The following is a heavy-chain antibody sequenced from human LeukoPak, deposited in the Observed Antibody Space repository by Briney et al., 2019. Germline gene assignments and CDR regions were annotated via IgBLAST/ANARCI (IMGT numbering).Heavy chain of an antibody. V-gene: IGHV1-46*01. Sequence: ASVKVSCKASGYTFTSYYMHWVRQAPGQGLEWMGIINPSGGSTSYAQKLQGRVTMTTDTSTSTAYMELRSLRSDDTAVYYCARDTMVRGVTAWFDPWGQGTLVTVSS. CDR1: GYTFTSYY. D-gene: IGHD3-10*01. CDR2: INPSGGST. J-gene: IGHJ5*02. CDR3: ARDTMVRGVTAWFDP.